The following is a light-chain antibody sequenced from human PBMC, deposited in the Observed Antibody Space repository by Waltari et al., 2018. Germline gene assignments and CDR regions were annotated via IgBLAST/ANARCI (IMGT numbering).Light chain of an antibody. J-gene: IGKJ1*01. V-gene: IGKV1-5*03. Sequence: DIQMTQSPSTLSASVGDRVTITCRASQTISSWLAWYQQKPGKAPKLLIYGAYSLQSGVPSMFSGSGSGTEFTLTISSLQPDDFATYYCQHYNTYGTFGQGTQVEF. CDR1: QTISSW. CDR3: QHYNTYGT. CDR2: GAY.